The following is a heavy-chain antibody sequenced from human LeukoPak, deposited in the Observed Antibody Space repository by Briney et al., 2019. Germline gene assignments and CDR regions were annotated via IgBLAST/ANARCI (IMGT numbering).Heavy chain of an antibody. J-gene: IGHJ6*03. CDR3: ARVYGDYYYYYYMDV. Sequence: PSETLSLICTVSGGSISSYYWSWIRQPPGKGLEWIGSIYHSGSTYYNPSLKSRVTISVDTSKNQFSLKLSSVTAADTAVYYCARVYGDYYYYYYMDVWGKGTTVTVSS. CDR1: GGSISSYY. D-gene: IGHD4-17*01. CDR2: IYHSGST. V-gene: IGHV4-38-2*02.